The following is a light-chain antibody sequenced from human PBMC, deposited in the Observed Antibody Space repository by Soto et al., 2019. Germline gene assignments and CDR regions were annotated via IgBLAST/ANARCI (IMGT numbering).Light chain of an antibody. Sequence: SVLTQSPVTLSLSPGERAILSCRASQNVGSLLAWSQQKPGQAPRLLIYDASNRAAGVPARFSGSGSGTDFTLTISSLEPEDFAIYYCHERTNWRITFGQGTRLDIK. CDR3: HERTNWRIT. CDR1: QNVGSL. V-gene: IGKV3-11*01. CDR2: DAS. J-gene: IGKJ5*01.